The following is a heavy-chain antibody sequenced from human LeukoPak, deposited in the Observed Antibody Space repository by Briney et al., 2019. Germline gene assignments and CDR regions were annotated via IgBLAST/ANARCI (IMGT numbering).Heavy chain of an antibody. Sequence: SETLSLTCTVSGGSIGRYYWSWIRQSPEKGLEWIGYIYYSGTTKYNPSLESRVAMSVDTSKNHFSLRLNSVTAADTAVYYCARQQYSGYDRGAFDIWGQGTLVTVSS. CDR3: ARQQYSGYDRGAFDI. CDR2: IYYSGTT. CDR1: GGSIGRYY. V-gene: IGHV4-59*08. D-gene: IGHD5-12*01. J-gene: IGHJ4*02.